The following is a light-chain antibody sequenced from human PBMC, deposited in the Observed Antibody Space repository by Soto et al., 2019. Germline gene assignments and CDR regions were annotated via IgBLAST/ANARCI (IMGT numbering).Light chain of an antibody. Sequence: EIVMTQSPGTLSLSPGERATLSCRASQSVSSNLARYQQKPGQAPRLLIYGASTRATGIPARFSGSGSGTEFTLTISSLQSEDFAVYYCQQYNNWLWTFGQGTKVDIK. CDR2: GAS. CDR3: QQYNNWLWT. V-gene: IGKV3-15*01. J-gene: IGKJ1*01. CDR1: QSVSSN.